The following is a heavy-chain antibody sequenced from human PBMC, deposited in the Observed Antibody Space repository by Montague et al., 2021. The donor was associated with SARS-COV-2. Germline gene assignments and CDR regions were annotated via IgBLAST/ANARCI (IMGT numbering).Heavy chain of an antibody. Sequence: PALVKPTQTLTLTCTFSGFSLSTSGMCVSWIRQPPGKALEWLARIDWDDDKYYSTSLKTRLTISKDTSKNQVVLTMTNMGPEDTATYYCARRTYDILTGYDYGMDVWGQGTTVTVSS. D-gene: IGHD3-9*01. CDR3: ARRTYDILTGYDYGMDV. V-gene: IGHV2-70*11. CDR1: GFSLSTSGMC. CDR2: IDWDDDK. J-gene: IGHJ6*02.